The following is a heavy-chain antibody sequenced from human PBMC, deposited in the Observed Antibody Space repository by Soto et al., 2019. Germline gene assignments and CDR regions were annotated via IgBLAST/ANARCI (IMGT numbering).Heavy chain of an antibody. Sequence: SETLSLTCTVSGGSISSGDYYWSWIRQPPGKGLEWIGNIYYSGSTYYNPSLKSRVTISVDTSKNQFSLKLSSVTAADTAVYYCTSRKSSPYFDYWGQGTLVTVSS. V-gene: IGHV4-30-4*01. CDR1: GGSISSGDYY. D-gene: IGHD3-10*01. CDR2: IYYSGST. CDR3: TSRKSSPYFDY. J-gene: IGHJ4*02.